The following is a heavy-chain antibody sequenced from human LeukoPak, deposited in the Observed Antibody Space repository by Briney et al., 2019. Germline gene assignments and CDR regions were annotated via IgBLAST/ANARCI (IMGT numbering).Heavy chain of an antibody. D-gene: IGHD5-24*01. CDR1: GFYLRSYW. V-gene: IGHV3-74*01. J-gene: IGHJ4*02. CDR2: VKGYGGVT. Sequence: GGPLRLSCAASGFYLRSYWMHWFRQAPGKGLVWVSGVKGYGGVTNYADSVYGRFTISRDNANNTLYLHMHSLRAEDTAVYYCVRDGADFNFDYWGQESLVTVSS. CDR3: VRDGADFNFDY.